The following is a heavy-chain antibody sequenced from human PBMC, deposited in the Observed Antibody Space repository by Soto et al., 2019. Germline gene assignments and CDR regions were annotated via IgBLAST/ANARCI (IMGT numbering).Heavy chain of an antibody. D-gene: IGHD3-10*01. CDR2: ISGSGGST. CDR3: AKGAYGSGSYDC. J-gene: IGHJ4*02. CDR1: GFTFSNYA. V-gene: IGHV3-23*01. Sequence: PGGSLRLSCAASGFTFSNYAMTWVRQSPGKGLEWVSGISGSGGSTSYADSVKGRFTISRDNSKNTLYLQMNSLRAEDTAIYYCAKGAYGSGSYDCWGQGTLVTVSS.